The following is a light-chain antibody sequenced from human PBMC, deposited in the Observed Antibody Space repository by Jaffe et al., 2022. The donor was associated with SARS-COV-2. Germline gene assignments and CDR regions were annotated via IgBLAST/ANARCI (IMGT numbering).Light chain of an antibody. CDR2: EVS. J-gene: IGLJ1*01. Sequence: QSALTQPPSASGSPGQSVTISCTGTRSDVGGYYYVSWYQQHAGKAPKLMIYEVSKRPSGVPDRFSGSKSGNTASLTVSGLQAEDEADYYCSSYAGSNNYVFGTGTRVTVL. CDR1: RSDVGGYYY. V-gene: IGLV2-8*01. CDR3: SSYAGSNNYV.